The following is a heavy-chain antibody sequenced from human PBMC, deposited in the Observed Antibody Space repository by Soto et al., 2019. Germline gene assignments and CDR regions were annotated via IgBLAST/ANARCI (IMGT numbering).Heavy chain of an antibody. D-gene: IGHD6-19*01. V-gene: IGHV1-18*04. CDR3: ARSAMAGDYYYYGMDV. CDR1: GYTFSSYG. CDR2: ISVYSGKT. J-gene: IGHJ6*02. Sequence: ASVKVSWKASGYTFSSYGITWVRQAPGQGLEWMGWISVYSGKTSYAQKLQDRVTMSTDTSTSTAYMELRSLRSDDTAFYYCARSAMAGDYYYYGMDVWGRGTTVTVSS.